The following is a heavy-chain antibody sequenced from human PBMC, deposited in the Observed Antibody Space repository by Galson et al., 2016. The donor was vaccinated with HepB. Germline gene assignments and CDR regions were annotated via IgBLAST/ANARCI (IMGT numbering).Heavy chain of an antibody. J-gene: IGHJ1*01. D-gene: IGHD2-15*01. CDR1: GYNFAIHA. CDR2: ISAFNGNT. V-gene: IGHV1-18*04. CDR3: VKEGPLLYDGNGDDFQY. Sequence: SVKVSCKASGYNFAIHAISWVRQAPGQGLEWMGWISAFNGNTDLAQKFQGRVTMTTETSSTTAYMEMRSLRSDDTAVYYCVKEGPLLYDGNGDDFQYWGQGTPVTVSS.